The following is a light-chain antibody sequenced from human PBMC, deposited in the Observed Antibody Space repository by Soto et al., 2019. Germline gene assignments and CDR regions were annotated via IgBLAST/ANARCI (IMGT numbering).Light chain of an antibody. J-gene: IGKJ2*01. CDR2: AAS. Sequence: DIQMTQSPSSLSASVGDRVTITCRASQTISSSLNWYQQKPGKAPDLLIYAASNLQSGVPSRFXXXXXXXXXXXXXSSLQPEDFATYYCQQSYSSPQMYTFGQGTRLEIK. CDR1: QTISSS. V-gene: IGKV1-39*01. CDR3: QQSYSSPQMYT.